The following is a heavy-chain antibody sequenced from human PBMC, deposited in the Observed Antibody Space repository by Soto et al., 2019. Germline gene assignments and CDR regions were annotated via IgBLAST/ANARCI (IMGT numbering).Heavy chain of an antibody. CDR1: GYSIASGYY. CDR3: ARTFDHYGMDV. Sequence: SETLSLTCAVSGYSIASGYYWAWIRQSPGKGLEWIGSIYHAGSVYYNPSLNSRVAVSLDTSKNHFSLKLTSVTAADTAVYYCARTFDHYGMDVWGQGTTVTVS. CDR2: IYHAGSV. J-gene: IGHJ6*02. V-gene: IGHV4-38-2*01. D-gene: IGHD3-9*01.